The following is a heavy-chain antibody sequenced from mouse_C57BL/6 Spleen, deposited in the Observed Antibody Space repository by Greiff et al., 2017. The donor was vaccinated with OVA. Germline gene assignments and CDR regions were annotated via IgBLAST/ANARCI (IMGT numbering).Heavy chain of an antibody. Sequence: DVKLVESGGGLVKPGGSLKLSCAASGFTFSDYGMHWVRQAPEKGLEWVAYISSGSSTIYYADTVKGRFTISRDNAKNTLFLQMTSLRSEDTAMYYCASIYYGKGYYAMDYWGQGTSVTVSS. D-gene: IGHD2-1*01. CDR2: ISSGSSTI. CDR1: GFTFSDYG. V-gene: IGHV5-17*01. CDR3: ASIYYGKGYYAMDY. J-gene: IGHJ4*01.